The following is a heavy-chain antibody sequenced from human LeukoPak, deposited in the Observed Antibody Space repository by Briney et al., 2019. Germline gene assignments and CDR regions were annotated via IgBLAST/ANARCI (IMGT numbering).Heavy chain of an antibody. V-gene: IGHV3-48*01. CDR3: ARVRRGYLFGAFDI. J-gene: IGHJ3*02. Sequence: GGSLRLSCAASGFTFSSYSMNWVRQAPGKGLEWVSYISSSSSTIYYADSVKGRFTISRDNAKNSLYLQMNSLRAEDTAVYYCARVRRGYLFGAFDIWGQGTMVTVSS. D-gene: IGHD3-16*01. CDR1: GFTFSSYS. CDR2: ISSSSSTI.